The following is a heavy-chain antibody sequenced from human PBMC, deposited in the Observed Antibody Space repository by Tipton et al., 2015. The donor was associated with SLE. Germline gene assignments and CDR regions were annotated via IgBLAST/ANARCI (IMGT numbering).Heavy chain of an antibody. CDR1: GFTFRTYT. Sequence: SLRLSCAASGFTFRTYTMNWVRQAPGKGLGWVSYISSSSSSIYYADSVKGRFTIPRDNAKNSLYLQMNSLRAEDTAVYYCARGVYYYDSSGWFDPWGQGTLVTVSS. CDR3: ARGVYYYDSSGWFDP. J-gene: IGHJ5*02. CDR2: ISSSSSSI. D-gene: IGHD3-22*01. V-gene: IGHV3-48*01.